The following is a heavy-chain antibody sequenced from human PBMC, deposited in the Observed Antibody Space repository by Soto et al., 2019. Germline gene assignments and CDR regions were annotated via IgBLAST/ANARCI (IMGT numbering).Heavy chain of an antibody. CDR2: IIPIFGTT. CDR1: GDSFRNYG. J-gene: IGHJ5*02. CDR3: ARETPASIHNWFDP. Sequence: SVKGSCKASGDSFRNYGISWVRQAPGQGLIWMGGIIPIFGTTNYAQRFQGRMTITADKSTSTVYMELSSLTSEDTAMYYCARETPASIHNWFDPWGQGTLVTVSS. D-gene: IGHD2-2*01. V-gene: IGHV1-69*06.